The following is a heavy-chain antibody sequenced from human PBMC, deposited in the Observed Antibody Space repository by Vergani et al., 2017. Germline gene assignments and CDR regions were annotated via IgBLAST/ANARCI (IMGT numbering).Heavy chain of an antibody. CDR2: INHSGST. CDR3: ARVQRXGRPRIAAAGRTWTYCYYCYMDV. Sequence: QVQLQQWGAGLLKPSETLSLTCAVYGGSFSGYYWSWIRQPPGKGLEWIGEINHSGSTNYNPSLKSRVTISVDTSNNQFSLKLSSVTAADTAVYYCARVQRXGRPRIAAAGRTWTYCYYCYMDVWGKGTTVTVSS. V-gene: IGHV4-34*01. J-gene: IGHJ6*03. CDR1: GGSFSGYY. D-gene: IGHD6-13*01.